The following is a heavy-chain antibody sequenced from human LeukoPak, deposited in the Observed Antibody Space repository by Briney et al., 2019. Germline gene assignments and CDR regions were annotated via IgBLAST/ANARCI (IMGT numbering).Heavy chain of an antibody. CDR1: GASISSSTFS. CDR3: ARTVHYDRGYYYYIDV. V-gene: IGHV4-39*01. CDR2: TFYDGST. J-gene: IGHJ6*03. D-gene: IGHD3-3*01. Sequence: PSETLSLTCTVSGASISSSTFSWGWIRQPPGKGLEWIGSTFYDGSTYLNPSLKSRVTMSVDTSRNQFSLKLSSVAAADTAVFYCARTVHYDRGYYYYIDVWGKGTTVTVSS.